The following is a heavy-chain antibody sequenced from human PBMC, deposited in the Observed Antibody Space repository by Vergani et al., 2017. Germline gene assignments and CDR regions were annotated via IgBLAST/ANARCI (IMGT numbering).Heavy chain of an antibody. CDR3: ARHVGAASTSGGIQD. CDR1: GYSFTNYW. D-gene: IGHD6-13*01. Sequence: EVQLVQSGAEVKKPGESLKISCKGSGYSFTNYWIGWVRQMPGKGLEWMGIIYPGDSETRYSPSFQGQVTISADKSIITAYLQWSSLKASDTGMYYCARHVGAASTSGGIQDWGQGTLVTVSS. CDR2: IYPGDSET. J-gene: IGHJ1*01. V-gene: IGHV5-51*01.